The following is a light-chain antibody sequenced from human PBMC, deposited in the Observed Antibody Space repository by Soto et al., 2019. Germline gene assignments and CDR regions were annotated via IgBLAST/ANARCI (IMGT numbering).Light chain of an antibody. J-gene: IGKJ1*01. V-gene: IGKV3-15*01. CDR2: GAS. CDR1: QSVSSN. CDR3: QQCDNWPRT. Sequence: VMTQSPATLSVYPGERATLSCRASQSVSSNLAWYQQKPGQAPRLLIYGASTRATGIPARFSGSGSGTEFTLTISSLQSEDFAVYYCQQCDNWPRTFGQGTKVEIK.